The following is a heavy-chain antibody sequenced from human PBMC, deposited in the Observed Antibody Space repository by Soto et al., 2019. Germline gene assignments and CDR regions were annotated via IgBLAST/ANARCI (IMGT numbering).Heavy chain of an antibody. V-gene: IGHV1-3*01. CDR1: GYTFTSYA. CDR3: ARDPGIAVASAPWFDP. D-gene: IGHD6-19*01. Sequence: ASVKVSCKASGYTFTSYAMHWVRQAPGQRLEWMGWINAGNGNTKYSQKFQGRVTITRDTSASTAYMELSSLRSEDTAVYYCARDPGIAVASAPWFDPWGQGTLVTVSS. J-gene: IGHJ5*02. CDR2: INAGNGNT.